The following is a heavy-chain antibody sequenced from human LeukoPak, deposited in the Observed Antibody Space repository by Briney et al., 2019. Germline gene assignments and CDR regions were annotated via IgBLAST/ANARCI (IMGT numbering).Heavy chain of an antibody. V-gene: IGHV3-30*02. J-gene: IGHJ5*02. D-gene: IGHD3-22*01. CDR2: IRYDGSNK. CDR1: GFTFSSYG. CDR3: AKDPHYYDSSGYYSESWFDP. Sequence: PGGSLRLSCAASGFTFSSYGMHWVRQAPGKGLEWVAFIRYDGSNKYYADSVKGRFTISRDNSKNTLYLQMNSLRAEDTAVYNCAKDPHYYDSSGYYSESWFDPWGQGTLVTVSS.